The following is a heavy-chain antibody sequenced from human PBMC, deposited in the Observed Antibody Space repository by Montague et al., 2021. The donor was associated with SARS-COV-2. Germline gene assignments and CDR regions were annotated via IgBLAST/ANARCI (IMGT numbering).Heavy chain of an antibody. CDR2: SYISGST. V-gene: IGHV4-59*02. CDR3: ARALGDY. Sequence: SETLSLTCTVSGGSVSSYYWSWTRHPPGKGLEWDWYSYISGSTNYNPSLKSRVTIAVDTAKNQFSLKLSSVTAAATAVYFCARALGDYWGQGTLVTVSS. J-gene: IGHJ4*02. CDR1: GGSVSSYY.